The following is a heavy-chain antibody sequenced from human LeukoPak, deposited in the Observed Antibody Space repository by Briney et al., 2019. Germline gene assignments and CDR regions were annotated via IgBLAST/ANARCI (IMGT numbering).Heavy chain of an antibody. CDR3: AKDLHEIAADY. J-gene: IGHJ4*02. CDR2: IKGDGITT. Sequence: GGSLRLSCEASGFTFSSFWMHWVRQAPGNGLVWVARIKGDGITTNYADPAKGRFTVSRDNAKNTVYLQMNSLRAEDTAVYYCAKDLHEIAADYWGQGTLVTVAS. D-gene: IGHD2-21*01. CDR1: GFTFSSFW. V-gene: IGHV3-74*01.